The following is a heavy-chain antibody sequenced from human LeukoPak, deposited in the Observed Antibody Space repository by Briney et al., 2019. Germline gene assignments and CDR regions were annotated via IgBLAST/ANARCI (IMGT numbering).Heavy chain of an antibody. CDR3: AKARGLTSYGVYYFDY. CDR2: ISWNSGSI. D-gene: IGHD5-18*01. Sequence: GGSLRLSCAASGFTFDDYAMHWVRHAPGKGLEWVSGISWNSGSIGYADSVKGRFTISRDNAKNSLYLQMNSLRAEDTALYYCAKARGLTSYGVYYFDYWGQGTLVTVSS. CDR1: GFTFDDYA. V-gene: IGHV3-9*01. J-gene: IGHJ4*02.